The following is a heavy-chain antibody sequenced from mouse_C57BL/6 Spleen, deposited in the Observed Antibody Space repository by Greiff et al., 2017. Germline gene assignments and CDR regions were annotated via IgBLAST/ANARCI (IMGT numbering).Heavy chain of an antibody. CDR2: IHPNSGST. CDR1: GYTFTSYW. J-gene: IGHJ2*01. V-gene: IGHV1-64*01. Sequence: QVQLQQPGAELVKPGASVQLSCKASGYTFTSYWMHWVKQRPGQGLEWIGMIHPNSGSTNYNEKFKSKATLTVDKSSSTAYMQLSSLTSEDSAVYYCAILRGIYYFDYWGQGTTLTVPS. CDR3: AILRGIYYFDY. D-gene: IGHD1-1*01.